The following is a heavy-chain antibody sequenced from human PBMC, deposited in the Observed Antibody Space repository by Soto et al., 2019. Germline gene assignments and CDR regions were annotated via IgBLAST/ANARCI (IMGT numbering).Heavy chain of an antibody. D-gene: IGHD2-8*01. CDR1: GGSVSGDDW. J-gene: IGHJ5*02. Sequence: QVQLQASGPGLVKPSETLSLTCAVSGGSVSGDDWRSWVRQPPEKGLEWIGEIYQSGTTNYNPSLNRRATISLDKSKNQLSLNLTSLTAADTAVYYWARGSGCRVDRWGQGTLVTVSS. V-gene: IGHV4-4*02. CDR3: ARGSGCRVDR. CDR2: IYQSGTT.